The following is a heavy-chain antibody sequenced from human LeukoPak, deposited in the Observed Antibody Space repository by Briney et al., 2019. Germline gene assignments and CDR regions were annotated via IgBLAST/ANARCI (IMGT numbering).Heavy chain of an antibody. CDR3: ARVQSGPAASDY. D-gene: IGHD2-2*01. Sequence: ASVKVSCKASGGTFSSYAISWVRQAPGQGLEWMGRIIPILGIANYAQKFQGRVTITADKSTSTAYMGLSSLRSDDTAVYYCARVQSGPAASDYWGQGTLVTVSS. V-gene: IGHV1-69*04. J-gene: IGHJ4*02. CDR1: GGTFSSYA. CDR2: IIPILGIA.